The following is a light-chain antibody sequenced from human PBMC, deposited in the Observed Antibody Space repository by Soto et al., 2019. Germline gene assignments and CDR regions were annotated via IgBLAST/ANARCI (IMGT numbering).Light chain of an antibody. J-gene: IGLJ3*02. CDR2: EVS. CDR1: SSDVGGYNY. V-gene: IGLV2-8*01. Sequence: QSALTQPPSAPGSPGQSVTISCTGTSSDVGGYNYVSWYQQHSGKAPNLMIYEVSKRPSGVPDRFSGSKSGNTASLTVSGLQADDEADYYCSSYAGSNNFVVFGGGTKVTVL. CDR3: SSYAGSNNFVV.